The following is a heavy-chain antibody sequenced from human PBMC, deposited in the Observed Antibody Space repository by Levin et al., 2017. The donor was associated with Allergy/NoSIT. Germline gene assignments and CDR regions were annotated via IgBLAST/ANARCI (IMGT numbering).Heavy chain of an antibody. CDR1: GFTFNNYA. V-gene: IGHV3-23*01. Sequence: GESLKISCAASGFTFNNYAMSWVRQAPGKGLEWVSFISGSGDRAYYADSVNGRFTISRDNSKNTLYLQMNSLRAEDTAIYYGAKGPWLAAGGWFDPWGQGTLVTVSS. CDR2: ISGSGDRA. D-gene: IGHD6-19*01. CDR3: AKGPWLAAGGWFDP. J-gene: IGHJ5*02.